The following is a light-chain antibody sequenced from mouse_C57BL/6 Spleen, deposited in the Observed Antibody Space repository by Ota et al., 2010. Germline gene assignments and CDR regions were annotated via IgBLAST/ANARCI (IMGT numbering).Light chain of an antibody. CDR3: QQYSSYLT. CDR2: WAS. J-gene: IGKJ5*01. Sequence: DIVMTQSHKFMSTSVGDRVSXTCKASQDXGSAVAWYQQKPGQSPKLLIYWASTRHTGVPDRFTGSGSGTDFTLTISNVQSEDLADYFCQQYSSYLTFGAGTKLELK. CDR1: QDXGSA. V-gene: IGKV6-23*01.